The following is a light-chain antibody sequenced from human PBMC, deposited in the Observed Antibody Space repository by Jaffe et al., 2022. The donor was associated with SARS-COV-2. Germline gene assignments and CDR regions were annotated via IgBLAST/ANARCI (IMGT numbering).Light chain of an antibody. CDR1: QTIGNY. CDR3: QQSYSVSFT. J-gene: IGKJ3*01. Sequence: DIQMTQSPSSLSASVGDRVTITCRASQTIGNYLNWYQQKQGKAPKLLIYAASTLQSGVPSKFTGTGSGTEFTLTISSLQPEDFATYYCQQSYSVSFTFGPGTKVDVK. CDR2: AAS. V-gene: IGKV1-39*01.